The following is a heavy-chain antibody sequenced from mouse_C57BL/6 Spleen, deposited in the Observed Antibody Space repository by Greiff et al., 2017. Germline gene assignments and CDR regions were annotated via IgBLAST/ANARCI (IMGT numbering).Heavy chain of an antibody. CDR3: AFHDGPAWFAD. V-gene: IGHV14-3*01. D-gene: IGHD2-3*01. CDR2: IDPANGNT. J-gene: IGHJ3*01. CDR1: GFNIKNTY. Sequence: VQLQQSVAELVRPGASVKLSCTASGFNIKNTYMHWVKQRPEQGLEWIGRIDPANGNTKYAPKFQGKATITADTSSNTASLQLSSLPSEDTAIDDCAFHDGPAWFADWGQGTLVTVSA.